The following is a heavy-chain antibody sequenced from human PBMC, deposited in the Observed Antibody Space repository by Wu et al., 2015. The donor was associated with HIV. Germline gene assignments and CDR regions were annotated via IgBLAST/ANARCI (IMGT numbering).Heavy chain of an antibody. CDR3: ARARGIAAAGL. Sequence: QVQLVQSGAEVREPGASVKISCRPFGYSFPHKFIHWVRRAPGQGFEWMGLINPSSGDTNFAQKFRGRVTLTRETTRNRVYLELRSLRFDDTAFYYCARARGIAAAGLWGQGTLVTVSS. J-gene: IGHJ4*02. CDR1: GYSFPHKF. D-gene: IGHD6-25*01. CDR2: INPSSGDT. V-gene: IGHV1-46*01.